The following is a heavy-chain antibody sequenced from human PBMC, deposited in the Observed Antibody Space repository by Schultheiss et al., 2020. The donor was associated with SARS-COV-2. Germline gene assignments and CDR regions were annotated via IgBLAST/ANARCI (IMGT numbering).Heavy chain of an antibody. V-gene: IGHV3-74*01. D-gene: IGHD2-2*01. CDR2: ISKDGRST. J-gene: IGHJ3*01. Sequence: GGSLRLSCSVSGFTLDDYFMSWIRQAPGKGLVWVSRISKDGRSTSYADSVKGRVTISRDNAKNTLYLQLNSLRAEDTAVYYCARAQYLPDDVFDLWGQGTMVTVSS. CDR1: GFTLDDYF. CDR3: ARAQYLPDDVFDL.